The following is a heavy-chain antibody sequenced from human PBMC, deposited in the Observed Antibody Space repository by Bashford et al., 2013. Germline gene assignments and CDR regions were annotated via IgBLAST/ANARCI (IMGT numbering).Heavy chain of an antibody. V-gene: IGHV4-59*01. CDR1: GGSISSYY. J-gene: IGHJ3*02. D-gene: IGHD1-26*01. Sequence: SETLSLTCTVSGGSISSYYWSWIRQPPGKGLEWIGYIYYSGSTNYNPSLKSRVTISVDTSKNQFSLKLSSVTAADTAVYYCARAPFPSGVAFDIWGQGTMVTVSS. CDR2: IYYSGST. CDR3: ARAPFPSGVAFDI.